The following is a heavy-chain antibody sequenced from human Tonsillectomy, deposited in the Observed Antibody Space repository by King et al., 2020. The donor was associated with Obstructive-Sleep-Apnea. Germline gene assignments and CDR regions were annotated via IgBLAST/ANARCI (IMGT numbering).Heavy chain of an antibody. Sequence: VQLVESGGGLVQPGWSLRLSCAASGFTFDDYAMHWVRQAPGKGLEWVSGISWNSGSIGYVDSVKGRFTISRDNAKNSLYLQMNSLRAEDTALYYCAKDVVVAASYAFDIWGQGTMVTVSS. CDR3: AKDVVVAASYAFDI. J-gene: IGHJ3*02. CDR2: ISWNSGSI. D-gene: IGHD2-15*01. CDR1: GFTFDDYA. V-gene: IGHV3-9*01.